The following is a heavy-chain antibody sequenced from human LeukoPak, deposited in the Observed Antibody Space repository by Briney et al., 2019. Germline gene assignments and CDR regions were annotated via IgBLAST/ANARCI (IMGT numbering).Heavy chain of an antibody. D-gene: IGHD2-2*01. CDR1: GYTFTSYD. J-gene: IGHJ6*03. V-gene: IGHV1-8*01. CDR3: ASLNEDIVVVPAANPSLVPNYYYYMDV. Sequence: ASVTVSCKASGYTFTSYDINWVRQAPGQGLERMGWMNPKSGNTGYAQKLQGRVTMTTDTSTRTAYMELRSLRSDDTAVYYCASLNEDIVVVPAANPSLVPNYYYYMDVWGKGTTVTVSS. CDR2: MNPKSGNT.